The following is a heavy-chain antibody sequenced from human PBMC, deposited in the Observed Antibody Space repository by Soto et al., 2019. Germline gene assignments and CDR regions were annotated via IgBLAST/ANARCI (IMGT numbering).Heavy chain of an antibody. V-gene: IGHV3-23*01. CDR1: GFTFTNYA. CDR3: AKGATYFYDNSGYNYYFDY. J-gene: IGHJ4*02. CDR2: LSGSGGST. D-gene: IGHD3-22*01. Sequence: PGGSLRLSCAASGFTFTNYAMNWVRQAPGKGLEWVSGLSGSGGSTYYADSVKGRFTISRDNSKNTLYLQMNSLRAEDTAVYYCAKGATYFYDNSGYNYYFDYWGQGTLVTVSS.